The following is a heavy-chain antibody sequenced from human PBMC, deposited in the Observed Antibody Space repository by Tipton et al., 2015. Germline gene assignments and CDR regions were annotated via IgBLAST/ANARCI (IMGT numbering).Heavy chain of an antibody. CDR3: ARDLEHGMDV. Sequence: TLSLTCTVSDGSISDDYWNWIRQPPGKGLEWIGYIYNSGSTNYNPSLKSRITISLNTSKNQFSLKMSSVTAADTAVYFCARDLEHGMDVWGQGTTVTVS. J-gene: IGHJ6*02. V-gene: IGHV4-59*01. CDR1: DGSISDDY. CDR2: IYNSGST.